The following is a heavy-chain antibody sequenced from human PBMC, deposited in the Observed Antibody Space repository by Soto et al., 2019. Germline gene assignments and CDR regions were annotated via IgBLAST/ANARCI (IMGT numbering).Heavy chain of an antibody. CDR2: INPSGTT. D-gene: IGHD2-2*01. Sequence: QVQLQQWGAGLLKPSETLSLTCAVYGGSLSAYYWSWIRQPPGKGLEWIGEINPSGTTNYNPSLKNRVTISVDTSKNQFSLKLSSVTAADTAVYHCALAPAAHILHWGQGTLVTVSS. J-gene: IGHJ1*01. V-gene: IGHV4-34*01. CDR1: GGSLSAYY. CDR3: ALAPAAHILH.